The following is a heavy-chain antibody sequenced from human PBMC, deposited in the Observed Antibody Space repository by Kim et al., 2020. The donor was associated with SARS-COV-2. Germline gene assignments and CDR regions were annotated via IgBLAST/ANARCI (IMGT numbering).Heavy chain of an antibody. CDR2: ISAYNGNT. CDR1: GYTFTSYG. CDR3: ARDPVVVPAAGWGGDAFDI. Sequence: ASVKVSCKASGYTFTSYGISWVRQAPGQGLEWMGWISAYNGNTNYAQKLQGRVTMTTDTSTSTAYMELRSLRSDDTAVYYCARDPVVVPAAGWGGDAFDIWGQGTMVTVSS. J-gene: IGHJ3*02. D-gene: IGHD2-2*01. V-gene: IGHV1-18*01.